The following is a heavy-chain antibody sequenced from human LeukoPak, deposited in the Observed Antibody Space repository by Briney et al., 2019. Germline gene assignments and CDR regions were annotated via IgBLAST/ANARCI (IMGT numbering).Heavy chain of an antibody. CDR3: ASDPSSSSSWEGY. CDR1: GGTFSSYA. CDR2: IIPILGIA. Sequence: SVNVSCKSSGGTFSSYAIRWVRQAPGQGLEWMGRIIPILGIANYAQKFQGRVTITADKSTSTAYMELSSLGSEDTAVYYCASDPSSSSSWEGYWGQGTLVTVSS. D-gene: IGHD6-13*01. V-gene: IGHV1-69*04. J-gene: IGHJ4*02.